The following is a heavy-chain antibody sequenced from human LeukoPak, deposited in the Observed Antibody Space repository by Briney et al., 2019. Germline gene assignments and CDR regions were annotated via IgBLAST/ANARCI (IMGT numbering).Heavy chain of an antibody. V-gene: IGHV4-34*01. Sequence: SETLSLTCAVYGGSFSGYYWSWIRQPPGKGLEWIGEINHSGSTNYNPSLKSRVTISVDTSKNQFSLKLSSVTAADTAVYYCARDLSSFDYWGRGTLVTVSS. J-gene: IGHJ4*02. CDR1: GGSFSGYY. CDR3: ARDLSSFDY. CDR2: INHSGST.